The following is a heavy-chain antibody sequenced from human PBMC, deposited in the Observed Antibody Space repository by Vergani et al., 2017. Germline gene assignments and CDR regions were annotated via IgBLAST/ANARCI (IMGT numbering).Heavy chain of an antibody. CDR2: IYPAYSDT. J-gene: IGHJ4*02. Sequence: EVELVQSGPEMRTPGESLKISCKGSEYSFGNYWIGWVRQMPGKGLEWMGIIYPAYSDTRYSPSFQGQVTISADKSISTAVLQWDSLKASDTALYYCARHTTYTYSWGQGTLVTVSS. CDR3: ARHTTYTYS. V-gene: IGHV5-51*01. D-gene: IGHD1-1*01. CDR1: EYSFGNYW.